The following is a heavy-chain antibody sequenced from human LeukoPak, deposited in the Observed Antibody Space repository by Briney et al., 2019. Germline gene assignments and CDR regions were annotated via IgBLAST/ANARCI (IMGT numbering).Heavy chain of an antibody. CDR2: IIPILGIA. Sequence: ASVKVSCKASGGTFSSYAISWVRQAPGQGLEWMGRIIPILGIANYAQKFQGRVTITADKSTSTAYMELSSLRSEDTAVYYCARDTGYCSSTSCYHYYYYGMGVWGQGTTVTVSS. CDR1: GGTFSSYA. V-gene: IGHV1-69*04. J-gene: IGHJ6*02. CDR3: ARDTGYCSSTSCYHYYYYGMGV. D-gene: IGHD2-2*01.